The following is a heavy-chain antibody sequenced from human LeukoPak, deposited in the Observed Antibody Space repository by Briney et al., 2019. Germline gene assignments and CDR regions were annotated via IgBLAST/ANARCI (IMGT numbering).Heavy chain of an antibody. CDR1: GFTFSSYG. CDR2: IWYDGSNK. D-gene: IGHD3-10*01. Sequence: GGSLRLSCAASGFTFSSYGMHWVRQAPGKGLEWVAVIWYDGSNKYYADSVKGRFTISRDNSKNTLYLQMNSLRAEDTAVYYCARDRPSVAITYYYGSGSYDAFDIWGQGTMVTVSS. V-gene: IGHV3-33*01. J-gene: IGHJ3*02. CDR3: ARDRPSVAITYYYGSGSYDAFDI.